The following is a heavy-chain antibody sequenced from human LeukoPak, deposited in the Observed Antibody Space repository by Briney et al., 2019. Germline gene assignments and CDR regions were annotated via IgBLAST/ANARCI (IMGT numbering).Heavy chain of an antibody. CDR1: GYTFTGYY. D-gene: IGHD6-19*01. Sequence: ASVKVSCKASGYTFTGYYMHWVRQAPGQGLEWMGWINPNSGGTNYAQKFQGRVTMTRDTSISTAYMELSRLRSDDTAVYYCARDIAVAGNADYWGQGTLVTVSS. CDR3: ARDIAVAGNADY. CDR2: INPNSGGT. V-gene: IGHV1-2*02. J-gene: IGHJ4*02.